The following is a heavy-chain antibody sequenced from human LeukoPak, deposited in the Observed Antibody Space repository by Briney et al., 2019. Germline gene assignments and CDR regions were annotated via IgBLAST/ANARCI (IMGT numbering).Heavy chain of an antibody. CDR3: ARDTDY. V-gene: IGHV4-59*01. J-gene: IGHJ4*02. CDR1: GGSITSYY. Sequence: SETQSLACTVSGGSITSYYWSWIRQPPGKGLEWIGYIYYSGSTNYNPSLKSRVTISVDTSKNQFSLKLSSVTAAVTAVYYCARDTDYWGQGTLVTVSS. CDR2: IYYSGST.